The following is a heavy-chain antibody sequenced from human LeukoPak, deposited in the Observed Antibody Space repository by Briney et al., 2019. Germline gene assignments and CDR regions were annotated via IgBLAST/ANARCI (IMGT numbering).Heavy chain of an antibody. J-gene: IGHJ6*02. V-gene: IGHV1-18*01. CDR1: GYTFTSYG. Sequence: ASVKVPCKASGYTFTSYGISWVRQAPGQGLEWMGWISAYNGITNYAQKLQGRVTMTTDTSTSTAYMELRSLRSDDTAVYYCARDPPRIVVVVAATNYYGMDVWGQGTMVTVSS. D-gene: IGHD2-15*01. CDR3: ARDPPRIVVVVAATNYYGMDV. CDR2: ISAYNGIT.